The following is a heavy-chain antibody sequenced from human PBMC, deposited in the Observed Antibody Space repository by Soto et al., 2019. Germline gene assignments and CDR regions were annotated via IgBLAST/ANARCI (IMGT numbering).Heavy chain of an antibody. CDR3: AKGAYSTKQGPLDY. J-gene: IGHJ4*02. V-gene: IGHV3-43*01. D-gene: IGHD6-13*01. CDR2: ISWDGGST. Sequence: EVQLVESGGVVVQPGGSLRLSYAASGFTFDDYTMHWVRQAPGKGLEWVSLISWDGGSTYYADSVKGRFTISRDNSKNSLYLQMNSLRTEDTALYYCAKGAYSTKQGPLDYWGQGTLVTVSS. CDR1: GFTFDDYT.